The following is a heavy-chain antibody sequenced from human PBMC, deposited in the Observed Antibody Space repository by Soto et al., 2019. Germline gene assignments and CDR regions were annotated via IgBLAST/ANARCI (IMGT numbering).Heavy chain of an antibody. CDR3: ARDPVVRGVIKYAFHY. CDR2: ISSSSSYI. CDR1: GFTFSSYS. D-gene: IGHD3-10*01. Sequence: EVQLVESGGGLVKPGGSLRLSCAASGFTFSSYSMNWVRQAPGKGLEWVSSISSSSSYIYYADSVKGRFTISRDNAKNSLYLQMNSLRAEDTAVYYCARDPVVRGVIKYAFHYWGQGTLVTVSS. V-gene: IGHV3-21*01. J-gene: IGHJ4*02.